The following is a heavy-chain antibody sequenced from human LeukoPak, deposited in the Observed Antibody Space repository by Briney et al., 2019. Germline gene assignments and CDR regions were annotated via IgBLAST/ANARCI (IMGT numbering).Heavy chain of an antibody. V-gene: IGHV4-34*01. CDR1: GGSFSGYY. Sequence: PSETLSLTCAVYGGSFSGYYWSWIRQPPGKGLEWIGEINHSGSTNYNPSLRSRVTISVDTFKNQFSLKLSSVTAADTAVYYCARSRSSWNWFDPWGQGTLVTVSS. CDR3: ARSRSSWNWFDP. CDR2: INHSGST. D-gene: IGHD6-13*01. J-gene: IGHJ5*02.